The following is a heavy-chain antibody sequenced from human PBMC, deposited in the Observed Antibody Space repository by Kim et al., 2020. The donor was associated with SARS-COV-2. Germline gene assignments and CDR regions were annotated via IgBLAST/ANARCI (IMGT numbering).Heavy chain of an antibody. CDR2: PIFGTA. J-gene: IGHJ4*02. V-gene: IGHV1-69*01. Sequence: PIFGTANYAPKFQGRVTITADESTSTAYMELSSLRSEDTAVYYCARDRDYWGQGTLVTVSS. CDR3: ARDRDY.